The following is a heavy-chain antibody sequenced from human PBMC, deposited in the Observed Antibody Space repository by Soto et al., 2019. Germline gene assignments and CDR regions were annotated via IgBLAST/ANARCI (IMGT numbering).Heavy chain of an antibody. V-gene: IGHV4-59*01. CDR3: ARDIHAGFTHYFDP. Sequence: SETLSLTCIVSDGPITAYHWCWIRQFPGKGLAWFASTTYTGNTNYNPSLTSRATTSMDTSKNQLSLKLTSMTAADTAVYYCARDIHAGFTHYFDPWGQGTLVTVSS. CDR1: DGPITAYH. CDR2: TTYTGNT. J-gene: IGHJ5*02. D-gene: IGHD1-26*01.